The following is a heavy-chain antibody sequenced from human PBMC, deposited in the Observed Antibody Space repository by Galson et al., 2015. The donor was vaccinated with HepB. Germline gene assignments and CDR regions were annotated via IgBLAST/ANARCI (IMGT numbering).Heavy chain of an antibody. Sequence: LRLSCAASGFTFSSYAMHWVRQAPGKGLEWVAVISYDGSNKYYADSVKGRFTISRDNSKNTLYLQMNSLRAEDTAVYYCARRRRATVPNRGVFDYWGQGTLVTVSS. CDR1: GFTFSSYA. CDR3: ARRRRATVPNRGVFDY. V-gene: IGHV3-30-3*01. CDR2: ISYDGSNK. J-gene: IGHJ4*02. D-gene: IGHD4-17*01.